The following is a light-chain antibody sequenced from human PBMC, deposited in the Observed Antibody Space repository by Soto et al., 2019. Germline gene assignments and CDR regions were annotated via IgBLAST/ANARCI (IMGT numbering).Light chain of an antibody. Sequence: QSVLTQPPSVSGAPGQRVTISCTGIRSNIGAGYDVHWYQQLPGTAPKLLIYGNSNRPSGVPDRFSGSKSGTSASLAIIGLQAEDEADYYCQSYDSSLSGYVFGTGTKVTI. CDR1: RSNIGAGYD. V-gene: IGLV1-40*01. CDR2: GNS. CDR3: QSYDSSLSGYV. J-gene: IGLJ1*01.